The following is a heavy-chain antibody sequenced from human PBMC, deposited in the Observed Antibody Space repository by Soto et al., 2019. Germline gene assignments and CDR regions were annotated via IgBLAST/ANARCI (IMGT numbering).Heavy chain of an antibody. CDR1: GFTFSSYA. V-gene: IGHV3-30-3*01. J-gene: IGHJ5*02. D-gene: IGHD2-2*01. CDR3: ARDRSHGVVPAAPGDWFDP. Sequence: VQLVESGGGVVQPGRSLRLSCAASGFTFSSYAMHWVRQAPGKGLEWVAVISYDGSNKYYADSVKGRFTISRDNSKNTLYLQMNSLRAEDTAVYYCARDRSHGVVPAAPGDWFDPWGQGTLVTVSS. CDR2: ISYDGSNK.